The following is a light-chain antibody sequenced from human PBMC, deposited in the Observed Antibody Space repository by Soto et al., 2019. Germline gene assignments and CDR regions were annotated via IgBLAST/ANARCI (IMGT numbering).Light chain of an antibody. Sequence: QSALTQPRSVSGSPGQSVTISCTGTSSDVGGYNYVSWYQQHPGKAPNLMIFDVSKRPSGVPDRFSGSKSGNTASLTISGLQADDAADYYCCSYTGTYTLVFGPGTKLTVL. J-gene: IGLJ1*01. CDR1: SSDVGGYNY. V-gene: IGLV2-11*01. CDR2: DVS. CDR3: CSYTGTYTLV.